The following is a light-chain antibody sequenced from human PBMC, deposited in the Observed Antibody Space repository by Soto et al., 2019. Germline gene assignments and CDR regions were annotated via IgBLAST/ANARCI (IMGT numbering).Light chain of an antibody. Sequence: QSVLTQPPSASGTPGQRVTISCSGSSSNIGSNTVNWYQQLPGTAPKLLIYGNDQRPSGVPDRFSGSKSGTSASLAISGLQSGDEADYYCATWDSSLNGVVFGGGTKLTVL. J-gene: IGLJ3*02. CDR1: SSNIGSNT. V-gene: IGLV1-44*01. CDR3: ATWDSSLNGVV. CDR2: GND.